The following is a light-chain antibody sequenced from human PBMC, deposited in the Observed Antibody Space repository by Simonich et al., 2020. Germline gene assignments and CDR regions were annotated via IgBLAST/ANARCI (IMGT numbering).Light chain of an antibody. CDR1: SGHSSYA. CDR2: LNSDGSH. J-gene: IGLJ3*02. V-gene: IGLV4-69*01. CDR3: QTWGTGIHWV. Sequence: QLVLTQSPSASASLGASVKLTCTLSSGHSSYAIAWHQPPPEKGPRYLMKLNSDGSHSKGAGIPDRFSGSSSGAARYLTIACLRAEDEADYYCQTWGTGIHWVFGGGTKLTVL.